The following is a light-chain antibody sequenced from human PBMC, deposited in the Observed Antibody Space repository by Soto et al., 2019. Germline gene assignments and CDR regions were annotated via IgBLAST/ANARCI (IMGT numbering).Light chain of an antibody. CDR1: SSDVGRFTF. J-gene: IGLJ1*01. V-gene: IGLV2-11*01. CDR3: CSYAGTYTDV. Sequence: QSALTQPRSVSGSPGQSVTISCTGTSSDVGRFTFVSWYQQLPGKAPKVMIYDVSKRPSGVPDRFSGSKSANTASLTISGLQAEDEADYYCCSYAGTYTDVFGTGTKVTVL. CDR2: DVS.